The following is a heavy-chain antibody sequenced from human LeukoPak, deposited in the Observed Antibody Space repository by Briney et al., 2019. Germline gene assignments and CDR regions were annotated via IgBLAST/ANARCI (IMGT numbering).Heavy chain of an antibody. CDR3: AGNAGNIVVLPAAIRTEYFQH. J-gene: IGHJ1*01. V-gene: IGHV3-30-3*01. Sequence: GRSLRLSCAASGFTFSSYAMHRVRQAPGKGLEWVAVISYDGSNKYYADSVKGRFTISRDNSKNTLYLQMNSLRAEDTAVYYCAGNAGNIVVLPAAIRTEYFQHWGQGTLVTVSS. CDR1: GFTFSSYA. D-gene: IGHD2-2*01. CDR2: ISYDGSNK.